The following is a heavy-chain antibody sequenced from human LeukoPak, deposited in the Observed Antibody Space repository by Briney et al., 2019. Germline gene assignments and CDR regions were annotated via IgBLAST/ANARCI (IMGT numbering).Heavy chain of an antibody. J-gene: IGHJ6*02. V-gene: IGHV3-11*01. CDR3: ARDLNVGMDV. Sequence: GSLRLSCEASGFTLSDYYVNWIRQAPGKGLEWLSYISGRGHKILYADSVEGRFTISRDNAQNLLFLHMENLRVEDSGIYYCARDLNVGMDVWGRGTTATVAS. CDR2: ISGRGHKI. CDR1: GFTLSDYY.